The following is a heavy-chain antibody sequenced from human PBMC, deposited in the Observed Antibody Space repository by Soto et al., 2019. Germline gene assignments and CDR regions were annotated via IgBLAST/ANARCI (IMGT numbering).Heavy chain of an antibody. V-gene: IGHV3-23*01. D-gene: IGHD1-26*01. CDR2: IYGSGDST. CDR3: AKDARPDSYCDFDY. Sequence: GGSLRLSCAASGFTFATYTMNWVRQAPGKGLEWVSGIYGSGDSTFYADSVKGRFTISRDNSKNTLYLQMNSLRAEDTAVYYCAKDARPDSYCDFDYWGQGTLVTLSS. J-gene: IGHJ4*02. CDR1: GFTFATYT.